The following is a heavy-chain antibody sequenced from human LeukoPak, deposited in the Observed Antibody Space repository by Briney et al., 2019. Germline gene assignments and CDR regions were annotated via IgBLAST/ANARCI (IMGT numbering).Heavy chain of an antibody. J-gene: IGHJ2*01. D-gene: IGHD2-21*01. Sequence: GGSLRLSCAASGFTFSSYAMHWVRQAPGKGLEWVAVISYDGSNKYYADSVKGRFTISRDNSKNTLYLQMSSLRAEDTAVYYCAKDLFLWYFDLWGRGTLVTVSS. CDR1: GFTFSSYA. CDR2: ISYDGSNK. V-gene: IGHV3-30-3*01. CDR3: AKDLFLWYFDL.